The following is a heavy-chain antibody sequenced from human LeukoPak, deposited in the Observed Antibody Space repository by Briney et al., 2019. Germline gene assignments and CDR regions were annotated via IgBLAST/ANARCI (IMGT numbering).Heavy chain of an antibody. V-gene: IGHV1-2*02. D-gene: IGHD3-10*01. CDR3: ARDSGVYYGRTGQPGVPTD. CDR1: GYTFTAYC. J-gene: IGHJ1*01. CDR2: INPNSGGT. Sequence: ASVKVSCKASGYTFTAYCMHWVRQAPGQGLEWMGWINPNSGGTNYAQKFQGRVTMTRDTAITTAYIELSRLRSDDTAVYYCARDSGVYYGRTGQPGVPTDWGQGTLVTVSS.